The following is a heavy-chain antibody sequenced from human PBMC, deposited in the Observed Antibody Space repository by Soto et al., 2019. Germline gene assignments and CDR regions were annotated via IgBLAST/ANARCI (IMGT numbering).Heavy chain of an antibody. Sequence: ASVKVSCKASGYTFTSYGISWVRQAPGQGLEWMGWISAYNGNTNYAQKLQGRVTMTTDTSTSTAYMELRSLRSDDTAVYYCARVFLCEDSGRELRFYCGQGTPVTVSS. V-gene: IGHV1-18*01. D-gene: IGHD3-3*01. CDR3: ARVFLCEDSGRELRFY. J-gene: IGHJ4*02. CDR2: ISAYNGNT. CDR1: GYTFTSYG.